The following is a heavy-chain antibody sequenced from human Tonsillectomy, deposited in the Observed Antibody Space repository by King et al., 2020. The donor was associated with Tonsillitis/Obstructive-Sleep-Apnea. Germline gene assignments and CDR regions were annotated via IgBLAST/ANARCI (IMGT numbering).Heavy chain of an antibody. CDR2: IYYSGRT. V-gene: IGHV4-39*01. CDR3: ARRVQLERRGDAFNI. D-gene: IGHD1-1*01. Sequence: QVQLQESGPGLVKPSETLSLTCTVSGGSISSSTYYWGWIRHPPGKGLEWIGTIYYSGRTYYNPSLKTRVTISVDTSNNQSSLKLSSVTAADTAVYYCARRVQLERRGDAFNIWGQGTMVTVSS. CDR1: GGSISSSTYY. J-gene: IGHJ3*02.